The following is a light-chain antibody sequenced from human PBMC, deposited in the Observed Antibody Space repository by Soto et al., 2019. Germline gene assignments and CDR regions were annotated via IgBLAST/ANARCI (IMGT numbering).Light chain of an antibody. V-gene: IGLV1-40*01. CDR3: QSSDSRLSGSDV. Sequence: QSVLTQPPSVSGAPGQRVTISCTGSSSNIGAGYHVHWYQQLPGAAPKLLIFGDSNRPSGVPDRFSGSKSGTSASLAITGLQADDEADCYCQSSDSRLSGSDVFGTGTKVTV. CDR2: GDS. CDR1: SSNIGAGYH. J-gene: IGLJ1*01.